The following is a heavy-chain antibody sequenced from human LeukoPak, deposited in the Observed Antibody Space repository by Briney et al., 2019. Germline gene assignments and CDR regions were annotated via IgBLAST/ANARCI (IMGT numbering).Heavy chain of an antibody. CDR2: ISAYNGNT. V-gene: IGHV1-18*01. Sequence: GASVNVSCKASGYTFTSYGISWVRQAPGQGLEWMGWISAYNGNTNYAQKLQGRVTMTTDTSTSTAYMELRSLRSDDTAVYYCARARYYYDSSGYPDYWGQGTLVTVSS. J-gene: IGHJ4*02. CDR1: GYTFTSYG. CDR3: ARARYYYDSSGYPDY. D-gene: IGHD3-22*01.